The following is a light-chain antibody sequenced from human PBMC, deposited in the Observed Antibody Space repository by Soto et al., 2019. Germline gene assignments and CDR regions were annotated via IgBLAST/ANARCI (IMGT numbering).Light chain of an antibody. CDR3: QLYGDSPT. Sequence: EIVLTQSPGTLSLSPGERATLSCRASQTINTIYLAWFQQKPGQSPRLLIYDISTRATGIPDRISGSGSGTDFTLTISRLEPEDFAVCYCQLYGDSPTFGGGTKVEIK. CDR1: QTINTIY. CDR2: DIS. V-gene: IGKV3-20*01. J-gene: IGKJ4*01.